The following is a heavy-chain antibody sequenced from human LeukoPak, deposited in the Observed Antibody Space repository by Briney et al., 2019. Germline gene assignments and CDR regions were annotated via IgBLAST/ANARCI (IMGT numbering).Heavy chain of an antibody. CDR3: ARGGDMPARPFDY. V-gene: IGHV1-2*02. CDR2: INPDSGDT. J-gene: IGHJ4*02. D-gene: IGHD6-6*01. Sequence: GSVKVSCKASGYIFTGYYVNWVRQAPGQGLEWMGRINPDSGDTDYVQMFEGRVTMTRDTSISTAYMELRRLRSDDTAVYYCARGGDMPARPFDYWGQGTLVPVFS. CDR1: GYIFTGYY.